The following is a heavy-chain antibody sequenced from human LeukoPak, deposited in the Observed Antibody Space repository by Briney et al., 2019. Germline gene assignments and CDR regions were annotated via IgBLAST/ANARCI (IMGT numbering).Heavy chain of an antibody. CDR3: ARLEDYGGNSDYYYYGMDV. CDR2: IYYSGST. CDR1: GGSISSYY. V-gene: IGHV4-59*08. J-gene: IGHJ6*02. D-gene: IGHD4-23*01. Sequence: SETLSLTCTVSGGSISSYYWSWIRQPPGKGLEWIGYIYYSGSTNYNPSLKSRVTISVDTSKNQFSLKLSSVTAADTAVYYCARLEDYGGNSDYYYYGMDVWGQGTTVTVSS.